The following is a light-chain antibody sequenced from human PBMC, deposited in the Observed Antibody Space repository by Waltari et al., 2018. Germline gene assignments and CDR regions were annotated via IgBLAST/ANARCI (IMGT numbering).Light chain of an antibody. CDR1: QDITSF. J-gene: IGKJ4*01. V-gene: IGKV1-9*01. Sequence: DNLLPQPSSFPSSVVGGRVTTSCRASQDITSFLAWYQQKPGKAPKLLIFAASTLQGGVPSRFSGSGSGTEFTLTISSLLPEDFATYYCQQVKNSPLTFGRGTKLEIK. CDR2: AAS. CDR3: QQVKNSPLT.